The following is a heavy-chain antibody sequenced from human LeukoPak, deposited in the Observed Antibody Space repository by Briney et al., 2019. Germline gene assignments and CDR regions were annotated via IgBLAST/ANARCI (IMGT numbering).Heavy chain of an antibody. CDR1: GFTFSGYS. Sequence: GGSLSLSCAASGFTFSGYSMNWVRQAPGKGLEWVSSISSSSSYIYYADSVKGRFTISRDNAKNSLYLQMNSLRAEDTAVYYCARDPDFGVCGGDCGNDYWGQGTLVTVSS. D-gene: IGHD2-21*02. V-gene: IGHV3-21*01. CDR2: ISSSSSYI. J-gene: IGHJ4*02. CDR3: ARDPDFGVCGGDCGNDY.